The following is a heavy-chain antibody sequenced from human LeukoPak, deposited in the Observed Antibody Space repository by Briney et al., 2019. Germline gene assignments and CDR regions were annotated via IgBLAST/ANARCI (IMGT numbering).Heavy chain of an antibody. CDR1: GGTFSSYA. CDR3: ARGAGRVGTSCYHCYYYMDV. Sequence: SVKVSCKASGGTFSSYAISWVRQAPGQGLEWMGGIIPIFGTANYAQKFQGRVTITTDESTSTAYMELSSLRSEDTAVYYCARGAGRVGTSCYHCYYYMDVWGKGTTVTVSS. J-gene: IGHJ6*03. V-gene: IGHV1-69*05. CDR2: IIPIFGTA. D-gene: IGHD2-2*01.